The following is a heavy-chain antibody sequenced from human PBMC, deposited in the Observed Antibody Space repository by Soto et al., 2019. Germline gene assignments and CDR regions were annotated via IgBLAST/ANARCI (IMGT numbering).Heavy chain of an antibody. CDR2: INHSGST. D-gene: IGHD4-17*01. Sequence: QVQLQQWGAGLLKPSETLSLTCAVYGGSFSGYYWSWIRQPPGKGLEWIGEINHSGSTNYNPSLKSRVTSSVDTSRNQFSLKLSSVTAADTAVYYCARGRRTAVTIDYWGQGTLVTVSS. CDR1: GGSFSGYY. CDR3: ARGRRTAVTIDY. V-gene: IGHV4-34*01. J-gene: IGHJ4*02.